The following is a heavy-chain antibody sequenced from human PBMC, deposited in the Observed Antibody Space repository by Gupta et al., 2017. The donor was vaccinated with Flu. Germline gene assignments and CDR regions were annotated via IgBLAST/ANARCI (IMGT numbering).Heavy chain of an antibody. CDR3: ARVRAAAGLDY. CDR1: GFTFSSYE. CDR2: IGSSGSTI. V-gene: IGHV3-48*03. J-gene: IGHJ4*02. Sequence: EVQLVESGGGLVQPGGSLRLSCAASGFTFSSYEMNWVRQAPGKGLEWVSYIGSSGSTIYYADSVKGRFTISRDNAKNSLYLQVNSLRAEDTAVYYCARVRAAAGLDYWGQGTLVTVSS. D-gene: IGHD6-13*01.